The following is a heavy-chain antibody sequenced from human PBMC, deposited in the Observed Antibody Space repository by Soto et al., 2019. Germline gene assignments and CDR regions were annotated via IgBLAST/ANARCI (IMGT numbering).Heavy chain of an antibody. D-gene: IGHD1-1*01. CDR3: ARGSEGTGTDYYYYMDV. CDR2: IGTAGDT. Sequence: GGSLRLSCASSGFTFXSYDMHWVRQATGKGLEWVSAIGTAGDTYYPGSVKGRFTISRENAKNSLYLQMNSLRAGDTAVYYCARGSEGTGTDYYYYMDVWGKGTTLTVSS. J-gene: IGHJ6*03. CDR1: GFTFXSYD. V-gene: IGHV3-13*01.